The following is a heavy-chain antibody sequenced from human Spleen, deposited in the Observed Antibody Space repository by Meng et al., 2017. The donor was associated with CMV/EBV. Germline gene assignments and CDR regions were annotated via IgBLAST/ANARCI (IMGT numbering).Heavy chain of an antibody. CDR2: INHSGST. J-gene: IGHJ4*02. CDR3: ATLEGYYDGSGYSFDY. Sequence: GSLRLSCTLYGGSFSGYYWSWIRQPPGKGLEWIGEINHSGSTNYSPSLKSRVTISVDTSKNQFSLKLNSVTATDTAVYYCATLEGYYDGSGYSFDYWGQGALVTVSS. CDR1: GGSFSGYY. V-gene: IGHV4-34*01. D-gene: IGHD3-22*01.